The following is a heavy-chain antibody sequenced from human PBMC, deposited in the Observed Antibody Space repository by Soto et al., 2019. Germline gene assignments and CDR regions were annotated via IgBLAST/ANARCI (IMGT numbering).Heavy chain of an antibody. Sequence: GGSLRLSCAASGFTFSNYDMSWVRQAPGKGLEWVSALPKIGTNTYYADSVKGRVTISRDNSKNPLFLQINNLRAGDTAVYYCAEKIGVRATWYLYYWGQGTLVTVSS. V-gene: IGHV3-23*05. CDR3: AEKIGVRATWYLYY. D-gene: IGHD2-8*01. CDR1: GFTFSNYD. J-gene: IGHJ4*02. CDR2: LPKIGTNT.